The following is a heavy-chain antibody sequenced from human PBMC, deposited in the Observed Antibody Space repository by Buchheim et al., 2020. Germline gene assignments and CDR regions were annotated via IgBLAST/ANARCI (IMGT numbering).Heavy chain of an antibody. V-gene: IGHV3-15*04. CDR2: IESETYGATT. D-gene: IGHD5-18*01. CDR3: TAKDTALAH. J-gene: IGHJ4*02. CDR1: GFTFSNAW. Sequence: EVQLVESGGGLVKPGGSLRLSCAASGFTFSNAWMSWVRQAPGKELEWVGRIESETYGATTDYAAPVKGRFTISRDDSQNTVYLQMNSLRNEDTAVYYCTAKDTALAHWGQGT.